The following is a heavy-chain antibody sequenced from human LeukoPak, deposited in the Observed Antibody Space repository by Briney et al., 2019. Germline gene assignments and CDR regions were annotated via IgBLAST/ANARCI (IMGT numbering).Heavy chain of an antibody. V-gene: IGHV1-2*06. CDR2: INPNSGGT. D-gene: IGHD3-10*01. Sequence: ASVKVSCKASGYTFTSYGISWVRQAPGQGLEWMGRINPNSGGTNYAQKFQGRVTMTRDTSISTAYMELSRLRSDDTAVYYCASLPRSGEFDYWGQGTLVTVSS. CDR3: ASLPRSGEFDY. J-gene: IGHJ4*02. CDR1: GYTFTSYG.